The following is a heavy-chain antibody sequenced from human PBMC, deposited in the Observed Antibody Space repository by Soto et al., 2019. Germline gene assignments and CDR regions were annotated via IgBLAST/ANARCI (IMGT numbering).Heavy chain of an antibody. CDR3: ARSSTPFDY. J-gene: IGHJ4*02. CDR1: GFTFNSYW. Sequence: EVPLVESGGGLVQSGGSLRLSCAASGFTFNSYWMHWVRQPPGKGLVWVSRINSDGSSTTYADSVKGRFTISRDNAKNTLYLQMNSLRVDDTAVYFCARSSTPFDYWGQGTLVTVSS. D-gene: IGHD1-26*01. CDR2: INSDGSST. V-gene: IGHV3-74*01.